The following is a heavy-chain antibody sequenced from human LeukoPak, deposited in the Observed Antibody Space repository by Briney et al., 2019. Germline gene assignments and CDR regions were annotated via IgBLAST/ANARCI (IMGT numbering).Heavy chain of an antibody. CDR1: GFTFSDYY. J-gene: IGHJ6*02. D-gene: IGHD6-13*01. V-gene: IGHV3-11*01. CDR2: ISSSGNTI. CDR3: ARDAAAAGPYYYYGMDV. Sequence: GGSLRLSRAASGFTFSDYYMSWIRQAPGKGLEWVSYISSSGNTIYYADSVKGRFTISRDNAKNSLYLQMNSLRAEDTAVYYCARDAAAAGPYYYYGMDVWGQGTTVTVSS.